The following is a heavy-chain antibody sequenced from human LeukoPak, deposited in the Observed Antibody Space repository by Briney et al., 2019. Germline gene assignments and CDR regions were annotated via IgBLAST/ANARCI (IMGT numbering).Heavy chain of an antibody. CDR2: MNPNSGNT. V-gene: IGHV1-8*01. Sequence: ASVKVSCKASGYTFTSYYMHWVRQATGQGLEWMGWMNPNSGNTGYAQKFQGRVTITRNTSISTAYMELSSLRSEDTAVYYCARGYGDYVSYYYYMDVWGKGTTVTVSS. CDR3: ARGYGDYVSYYYYMDV. J-gene: IGHJ6*03. CDR1: GYTFTSYY. D-gene: IGHD4-17*01.